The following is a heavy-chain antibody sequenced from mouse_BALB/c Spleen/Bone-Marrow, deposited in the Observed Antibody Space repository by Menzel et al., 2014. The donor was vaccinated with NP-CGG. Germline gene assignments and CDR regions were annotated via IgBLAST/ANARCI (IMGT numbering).Heavy chain of an antibody. CDR3: ARNSGAMDY. CDR1: GYAFSSYW. D-gene: IGHD3-1*01. CDR2: IYPGDGDT. Sequence: VQGVESGAELVRPGSSVKISCKASGYAFSSYWMNWVKQRPGQGLEWIGQIYPGDGDTNYNGKFKGKATLTADKSSSTAYMQLSSLTSEDSAVYFCARNSGAMDYWGQGTSVTVSS. J-gene: IGHJ4*01. V-gene: IGHV1-80*01.